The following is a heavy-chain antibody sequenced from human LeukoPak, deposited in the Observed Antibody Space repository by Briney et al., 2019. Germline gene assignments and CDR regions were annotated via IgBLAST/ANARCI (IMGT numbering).Heavy chain of an antibody. CDR2: IIPIFGTA. Sequence: ASVNVSCKASGGTFSSYAISWVRQAPGQGLEWMGGIIPIFGTANYAQKFQGRVTITADESTSTAYMELSSLRSEDTAVYYCARCLDSYGYLARYWGQGTLVTVSS. D-gene: IGHD5-18*01. CDR1: GGTFSSYA. V-gene: IGHV1-69*13. CDR3: ARCLDSYGYLARY. J-gene: IGHJ4*02.